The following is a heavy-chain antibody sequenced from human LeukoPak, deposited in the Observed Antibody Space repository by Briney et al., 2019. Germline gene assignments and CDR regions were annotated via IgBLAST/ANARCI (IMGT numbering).Heavy chain of an antibody. CDR1: GFTFSSYW. CDR2: IKQDGSET. CDR3: ARLMFLWPPIYFDY. D-gene: IGHD2-8*01. J-gene: IGHJ4*02. V-gene: IGHV3-7*01. Sequence: QPGGSLRLSCAASGFTFSSYWMSWVRQAPGKGLEWVANIKQDGSETFYVDSVKGRFTISRDNARNSVYLQMNSLRAEDTAVYYCARLMFLWPPIYFDYWGQGTLVTVSS.